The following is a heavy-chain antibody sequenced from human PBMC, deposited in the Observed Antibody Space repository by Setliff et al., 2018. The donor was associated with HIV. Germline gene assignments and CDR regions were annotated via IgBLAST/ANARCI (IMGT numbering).Heavy chain of an antibody. CDR2: ISAYNGNT. Sequence: ASVKVSCKASGYRFSSYGISWVRQAPGQGLEWMGWISAYNGNTKYTQKFQGRVTMTTDTSTSTAYMEVSSLRSDDTAVYYCAREGSPIYYFDYWSQGTLVTVSS. CDR1: GYRFSSYG. D-gene: IGHD3-10*01. CDR3: AREGSPIYYFDY. V-gene: IGHV1-18*01. J-gene: IGHJ4*02.